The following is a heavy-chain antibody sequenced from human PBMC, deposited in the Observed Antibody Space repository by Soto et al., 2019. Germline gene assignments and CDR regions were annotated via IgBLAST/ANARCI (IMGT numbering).Heavy chain of an antibody. CDR1: GGSFSGYY. CDR2: INHSGST. D-gene: IGHD3-3*01. V-gene: IGHV4-34*01. J-gene: IGHJ4*02. Sequence: PSETLSLTCAVYGGSFSGYYWSWIRQPPGKGLEWIGEINHSGSTNYNPSLKSRVTISVDTSKNQFSLKLSSVTAAETAAYYCARVRGGFRSGYRYYFHYWGQGTLVTVSP. CDR3: ARVRGGFRSGYRYYFHY.